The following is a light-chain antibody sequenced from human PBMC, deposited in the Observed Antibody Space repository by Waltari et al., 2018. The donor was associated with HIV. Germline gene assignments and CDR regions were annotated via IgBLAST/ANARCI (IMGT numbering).Light chain of an antibody. CDR3: AAWDDSLNGYV. CDR1: SSNIGRYT. V-gene: IGLV1-44*01. J-gene: IGLJ1*01. Sequence: QSVLTQPPSASGTPGQRVTISCSGSSSNIGRYTVNWYLHLPGTAPKLLIYSNNQRPSGVPDRFSGSKSGTSASLAISGLQSKDEADYYCAAWDDSLNGYVFGTGTKVTVL. CDR2: SNN.